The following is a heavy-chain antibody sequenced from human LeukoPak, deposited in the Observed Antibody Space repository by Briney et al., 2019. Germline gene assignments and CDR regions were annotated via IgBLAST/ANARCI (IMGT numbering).Heavy chain of an antibody. J-gene: IGHJ4*02. V-gene: IGHV1-69*13. CDR3: ASRPYYDFWSGYYRFDY. CDR1: GGTFSNYA. D-gene: IGHD3-3*01. CDR2: IIPILNTA. Sequence: GASVKVSCKASGGTFSNYAISWVRQAPGQGLEWMGGIIPILNTAHYAQKFQDRVTITADESTTTVYMELSSLRSEDMAVYYCASRPYYDFWSGYYRFDYWGQGTLVTVSS.